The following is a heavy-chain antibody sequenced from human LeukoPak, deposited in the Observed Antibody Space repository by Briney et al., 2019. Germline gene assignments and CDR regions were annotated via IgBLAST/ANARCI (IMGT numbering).Heavy chain of an antibody. D-gene: IGHD3-3*01. J-gene: IGHJ4*02. Sequence: ASVKVSCKASGYTFTSYGISWVRQAPGQGLEWMGIINPSGGSTSYAQKFQGRVTMTRDTSTSTVYMELSSLRSEDTAVYYCQIWLLSVVSADYWGQGTLVTVSS. CDR2: INPSGGST. CDR3: QIWLLSVVSADY. V-gene: IGHV1-46*01. CDR1: GYTFTSYG.